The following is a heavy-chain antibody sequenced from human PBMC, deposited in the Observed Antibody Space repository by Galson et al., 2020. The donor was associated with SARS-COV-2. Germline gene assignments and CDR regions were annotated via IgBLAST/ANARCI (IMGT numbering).Heavy chain of an antibody. V-gene: IGHV3-7*01. D-gene: IGHD3-22*01. Sequence: GESLKISCAAPGFNFSSYWQNWVRQAPGKGLEWVANIKRDGSEKNYVDSVKGRFNISRDNARNSLYLQVSSLRAEDTALYYCAREADYYNSSGYHLVDAFDIWGQGTVVTVSS. J-gene: IGHJ3*02. CDR2: IKRDGSEK. CDR3: AREADYYNSSGYHLVDAFDI. CDR1: GFNFSSYW.